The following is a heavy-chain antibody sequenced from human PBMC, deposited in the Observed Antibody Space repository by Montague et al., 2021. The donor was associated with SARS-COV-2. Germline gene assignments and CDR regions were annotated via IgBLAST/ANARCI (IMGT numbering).Heavy chain of an antibody. V-gene: IGHV3-7*03. CDR2: IKLDGSEK. CDR1: GYTLYCYW. D-gene: IGHD2-2*03. CDR3: ASGFGSDV. Sequence: SLRLSCAVSGYTLYCYWMSWVRQAPGKGLEWVANIKLDGSEKYYVDSVKGRFTISGDNANNSLFLQMDNLRADDTAVYYCASGFGSDVWGQGTMVTVSS. J-gene: IGHJ3*01.